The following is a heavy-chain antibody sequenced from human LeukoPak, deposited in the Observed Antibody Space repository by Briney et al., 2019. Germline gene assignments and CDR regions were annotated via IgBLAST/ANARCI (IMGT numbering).Heavy chain of an antibody. Sequence: GGSLRLSCAASGFTFNNYAMTWVRQAPGKGLEWVSAISGVSTYYADSVKGRFTISRDNSKNTLYLQMDSLRAEDTAMYYCARDIRSIYFDYWGQGTLVTVSS. D-gene: IGHD2-21*01. CDR2: ISGVST. V-gene: IGHV3-23*01. CDR1: GFTFNNYA. J-gene: IGHJ4*02. CDR3: ARDIRSIYFDY.